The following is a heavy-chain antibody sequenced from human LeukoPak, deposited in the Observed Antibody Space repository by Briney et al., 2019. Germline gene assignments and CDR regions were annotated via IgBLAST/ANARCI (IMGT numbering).Heavy chain of an antibody. V-gene: IGHV3-21*01. D-gene: IGHD3-22*01. Sequence: TGGSLRLSCAASGFTFSSYSMNWVRQAPGKGLEWVSSISSSSSYIYYADSVRGRLTISRDNAKNSLYLQMNSLRAEDTAVYYCVRDYYYDSSGYYGRRGFDYWGQGTLVTVSS. CDR1: GFTFSSYS. J-gene: IGHJ4*02. CDR2: ISSSSSYI. CDR3: VRDYYYDSSGYYGRRGFDY.